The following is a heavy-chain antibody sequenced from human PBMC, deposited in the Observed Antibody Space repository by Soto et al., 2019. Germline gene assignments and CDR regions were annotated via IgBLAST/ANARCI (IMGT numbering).Heavy chain of an antibody. V-gene: IGHV1-18*01. CDR3: ARGHMLYDPIRGGPPSAFDI. D-gene: IGHD2-8*01. CDR1: GYVFGSYG. J-gene: IGHJ3*02. CDR2: ISGYNFNT. Sequence: GASVKVSCKASGYVFGSYGISWVRQAPGQGLEWMGWISGYNFNTHYAQKLQGRVTMTTDTSTSTAYMELRSLNSDDTAVYYCARGHMLYDPIRGGPPSAFDIWGQGTMVTVSS.